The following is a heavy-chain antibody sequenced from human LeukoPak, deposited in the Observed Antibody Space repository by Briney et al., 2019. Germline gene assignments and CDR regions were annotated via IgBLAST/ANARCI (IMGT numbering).Heavy chain of an antibody. D-gene: IGHD1-26*01. CDR3: ARDPYSGNYGAYYYYYMDV. J-gene: IGHJ6*03. CDR1: GFALSSYA. V-gene: IGHV3-23*01. CDR2: TSSSDAAT. Sequence: PGGSLRLSCAASGFALSSYAMSWVRQAPGKGLEWVSATSSSDAATYHAESVRGRFTISRGNSKNTLYLQMNSLRVEDTAEYYCARDPYSGNYGAYYYYYMDVWGKGTTVTVSS.